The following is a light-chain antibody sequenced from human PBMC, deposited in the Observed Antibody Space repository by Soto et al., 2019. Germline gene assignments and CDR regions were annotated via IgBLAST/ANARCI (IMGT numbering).Light chain of an antibody. V-gene: IGLV2-23*01. CDR1: SSDVGAYNL. Sequence: QSALAQPASVSGSPEQSITISCTGTSSDVGAYNLVSWYQPHPGKAPKLIIYEGSKRPSGISHRFSGSKSDNTASLTISGLRAEDEAHYHCCSYAGSRTFVFGGGTQLTVL. CDR2: EGS. CDR3: CSYAGSRTFV. J-gene: IGLJ3*02.